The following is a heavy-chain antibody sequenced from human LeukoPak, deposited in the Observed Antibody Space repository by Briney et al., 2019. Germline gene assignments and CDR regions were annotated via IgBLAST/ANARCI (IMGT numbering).Heavy chain of an antibody. CDR3: AIPQRIAISGTSLDI. D-gene: IGHD3-16*02. V-gene: IGHV1-2*02. CDR1: GYGFTGYY. CDR2: IDPNSGDA. Sequence: ASVKVPCEASGYGFTGYYIHWVRQAPGQGLEWVGWIDPNSGDARYRQSFQDRVTLTRDISIRTAYMELTRLKSDDTATYYCAIPQRIAISGTSLDIWGQGSLVIVSS. J-gene: IGHJ4*02.